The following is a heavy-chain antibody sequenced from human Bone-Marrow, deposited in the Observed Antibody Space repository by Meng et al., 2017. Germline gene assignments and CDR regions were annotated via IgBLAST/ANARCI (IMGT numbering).Heavy chain of an antibody. Sequence: GESLKISCAASGFTFSSYSMTWVRQAPGKGLEWVSSISSSSSYIYYADAVKGRFTISRDNAKNSLYLPMNRLRAEDTAVYYCGRDAGISGSHPVLDLWGRGTLVTVSS. D-gene: IGHD1-26*01. CDR3: GRDAGISGSHPVLDL. CDR1: GFTFSSYS. V-gene: IGHV3-21*01. CDR2: ISSSSSYI. J-gene: IGHJ2*01.